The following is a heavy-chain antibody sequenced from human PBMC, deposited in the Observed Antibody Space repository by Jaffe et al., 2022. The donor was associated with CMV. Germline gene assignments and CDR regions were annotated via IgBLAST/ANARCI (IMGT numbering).Heavy chain of an antibody. Sequence: QVTLRESGPALVKPTETLTLTCTISGFSLATGGECVSWIRQPPGKALEWLARIDWDDDTYFTSSLKTRLTISKDTSRNQVVLTMTDMDPLDTATYYCARSTLTPGGTSMARWLDPWGPGTLVTVSS. V-gene: IGHV2-70*13. CDR1: GFSLATGGEC. CDR3: ARSTLTPGGTSMARWLDP. CDR2: IDWDDDT. D-gene: IGHD1-1*01. J-gene: IGHJ5*01.